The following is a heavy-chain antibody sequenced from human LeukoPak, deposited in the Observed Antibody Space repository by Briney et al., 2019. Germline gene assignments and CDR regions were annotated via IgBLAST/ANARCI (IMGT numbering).Heavy chain of an antibody. CDR1: GYTFTGYY. CDR2: INPNSGGT. V-gene: IGHV1-2*02. D-gene: IGHD5-18*01. J-gene: IGHJ4*02. CDR3: ARDVIAGYRNEWGFDY. Sequence: RASVKVSCKASGYTFTGYYMHWVRQAPGQGLEWMGWINPNSGGTNYAQKFQGRVTMTRDTSISTAYMELSRLRSDDTAVYYCARDVIAGYRNEWGFDYWGQGTLVTVSS.